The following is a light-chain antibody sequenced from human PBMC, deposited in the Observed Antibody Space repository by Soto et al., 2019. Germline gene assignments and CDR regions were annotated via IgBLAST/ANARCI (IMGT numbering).Light chain of an antibody. V-gene: IGKV1-39*01. Sequence: DIQMTQSPSSLSASVGDRFTITCRASQSISSYLNWYQQKPGKAPKLLIYAASSLQSGVPSRFSGSGSGTDFTLTISSLQPEDFATYYCQQSYSGITFGQGTRLEIK. CDR1: QSISSY. CDR2: AAS. CDR3: QQSYSGIT. J-gene: IGKJ5*01.